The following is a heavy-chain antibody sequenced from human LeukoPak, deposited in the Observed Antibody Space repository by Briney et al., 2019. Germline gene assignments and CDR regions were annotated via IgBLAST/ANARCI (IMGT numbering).Heavy chain of an antibody. CDR1: GGSISSGGHS. Sequence: ASETLSLTCAVSGGSISSGGHSWSWIRQPPGKGLEWIGYIYHSGSTYYNPSLKSRVTISVDRSKNQFSLKLSSVTAADTAVYYCARGDYYFDYWGQGTLVTVSS. V-gene: IGHV4-30-2*01. J-gene: IGHJ4*02. CDR2: IYHSGST. CDR3: ARGDYYFDY. D-gene: IGHD3-16*01.